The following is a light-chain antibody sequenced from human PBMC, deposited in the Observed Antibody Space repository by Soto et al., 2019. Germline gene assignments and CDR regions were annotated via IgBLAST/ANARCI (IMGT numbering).Light chain of an antibody. J-gene: IGKJ4*01. Sequence: EIVLTQSPGTLFLSPGERATLTCRASQSLSYSYLAWYQQRPGQAPRLLIYGASTRATGIPDRFSGSGSGTDFTLTISRLEPEDFAVYYCQHYESSPLTFGGGTKVEIK. V-gene: IGKV3-20*01. CDR2: GAS. CDR1: QSLSYSY. CDR3: QHYESSPLT.